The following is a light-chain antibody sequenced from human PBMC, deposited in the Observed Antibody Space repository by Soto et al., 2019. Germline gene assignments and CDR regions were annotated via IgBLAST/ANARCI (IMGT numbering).Light chain of an antibody. V-gene: IGKV3-20*01. CDR2: GAS. CDR3: QQFGISPYS. J-gene: IGKJ2*03. Sequence: EIVLTQSPGTLSLSPGERATLSCRASQSVSSSYLAWYQQKPGQAPRLLIYGASSRVTGIPDRFSGSGSGTDFTLTISILEPEDFAVYYCQQFGISPYSFGQGTRLEIK. CDR1: QSVSSSY.